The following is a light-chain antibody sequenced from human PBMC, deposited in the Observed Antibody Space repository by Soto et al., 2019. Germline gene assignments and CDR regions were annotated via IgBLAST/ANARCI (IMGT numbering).Light chain of an antibody. CDR3: QQYGSSRCT. CDR1: QSVSSSY. V-gene: IGKV3-20*01. CDR2: GAS. Sequence: EIVLTQSPGTLSLSPGGRATLSCRASQSVSSSYLAWYQQQPGQAPRLVIYGASSRATGIPDRFSGSGSGTDFTLTISRLEPEDFAVYYCQQYGSSRCTFGQGTKVEIK. J-gene: IGKJ1*01.